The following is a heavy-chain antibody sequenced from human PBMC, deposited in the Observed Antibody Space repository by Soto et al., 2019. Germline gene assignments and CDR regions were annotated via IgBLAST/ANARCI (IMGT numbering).Heavy chain of an antibody. CDR1: GFTFTSYA. Sequence: EVQLLESGGGLVRPGGSLRLSCAASGFTFTSYAMTWVRQAPGKGLEWVSGISGSGGSTYYADSVKGRFTISRDNSKNTLYLQMNSLRAEDTAVYYCAKDSSSWPIYYYYGMDVWGQGTTVTVSS. CDR2: ISGSGGST. V-gene: IGHV3-23*01. CDR3: AKDSSSWPIYYYYGMDV. D-gene: IGHD6-13*01. J-gene: IGHJ6*02.